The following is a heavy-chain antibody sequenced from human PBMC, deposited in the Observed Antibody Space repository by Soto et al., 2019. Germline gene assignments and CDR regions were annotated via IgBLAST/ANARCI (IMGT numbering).Heavy chain of an antibody. D-gene: IGHD3-10*01. V-gene: IGHV4-30-4*01. J-gene: IGHJ4*02. CDR3: ASKIVLVPGATGDDFDS. Sequence: VQLQESGPGLVRPSQTLSLTCTVSDDSISNDVYQWSWVHQPPGKGLEWIGHIDYSGKTEHNPSLKSRFAMSVDTSKNQFSLTLRSVSAADTALYYCASKIVLVPGATGDDFDSWGQGILVAVSS. CDR2: IDYSGKT. CDR1: DDSISNDVYQ.